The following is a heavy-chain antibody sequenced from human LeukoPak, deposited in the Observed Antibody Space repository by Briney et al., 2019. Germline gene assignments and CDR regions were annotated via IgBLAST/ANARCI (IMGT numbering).Heavy chain of an antibody. CDR3: ARQGEDTAMGLYLPSIPTCFDY. Sequence: SETLSLTCTVSDDSISSGFYWGWIRQPPGKGLEWIGSIYHSGSTYYNPSLKSRVTISVDTSKNQFSLRLSSVTAADTAVYYCARQGEDTAMGLYLPSIPTCFDYWGQGTLVTVSS. J-gene: IGHJ4*02. CDR1: DDSISSGFY. D-gene: IGHD5-18*01. CDR2: IYHSGST. V-gene: IGHV4-38-2*02.